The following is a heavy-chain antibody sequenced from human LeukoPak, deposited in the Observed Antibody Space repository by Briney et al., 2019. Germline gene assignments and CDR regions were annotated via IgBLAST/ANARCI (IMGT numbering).Heavy chain of an antibody. CDR1: GVTFSSYA. J-gene: IGHJ5*02. D-gene: IGHD6-13*01. Sequence: GGSLRLSCAASGVTFSSYAMSWVRQAPGKGLEWVSGISGSGGRTYYADSVKGRFTISRDNSKNTLYLQMNSLRAEDTAVYYCAKEGVAAVPRWFDPWGQGTLVTVSS. CDR3: AKEGVAAVPRWFDP. V-gene: IGHV3-23*01. CDR2: ISGSGGRT.